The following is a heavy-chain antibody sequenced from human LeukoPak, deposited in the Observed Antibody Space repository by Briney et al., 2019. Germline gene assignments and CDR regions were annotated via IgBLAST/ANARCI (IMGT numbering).Heavy chain of an antibody. CDR1: GFTVSSNY. V-gene: IGHV3-53*01. Sequence: GGSLRLSCAASGFTVSSNYMSWVRQAPGKGLEWVSVIYSGGSTYYADSVKGRFTISRDNSKNTLYLQMNSLRAEDTAVYYCAKVNIVVVIAIGAFDYWGQGTLVTVSS. D-gene: IGHD2-21*01. CDR2: IYSGGST. J-gene: IGHJ4*02. CDR3: AKVNIVVVIAIGAFDY.